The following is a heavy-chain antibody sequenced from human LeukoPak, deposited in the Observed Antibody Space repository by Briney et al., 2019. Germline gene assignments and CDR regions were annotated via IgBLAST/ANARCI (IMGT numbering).Heavy chain of an antibody. J-gene: IGHJ4*02. V-gene: IGHV3-33*01. CDR3: ARDPEPYYHDSSGYYYDY. CDR1: GFTSSSYG. D-gene: IGHD3-22*01. CDR2: IWYDGSNK. Sequence: GGSLRLSCAASGFTSSSYGMHWVRQAPGKGLEWVAVIWYDGSNKYYADSVKGRFTISRDNSKNTLYLQMNSLRAEDTAVYYCARDPEPYYHDSSGYYYDYWGQGTLVTVSS.